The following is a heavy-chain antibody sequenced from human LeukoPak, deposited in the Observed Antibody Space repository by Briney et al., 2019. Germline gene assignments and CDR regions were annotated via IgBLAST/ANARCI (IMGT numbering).Heavy chain of an antibody. V-gene: IGHV1-8*03. CDR2: LNPNSGNT. Sequence: ASVKVSCKASGYTFTTYDINWVRQATGQGLEWMGWLNPNSGNTDYALKFQGRVTITRNTSISTAYMELSSLRSEDTAVYYCARADSSSWYLLDYWGQGSLVTVSA. J-gene: IGHJ4*02. D-gene: IGHD6-13*01. CDR3: ARADSSSWYLLDY. CDR1: GYTFTTYD.